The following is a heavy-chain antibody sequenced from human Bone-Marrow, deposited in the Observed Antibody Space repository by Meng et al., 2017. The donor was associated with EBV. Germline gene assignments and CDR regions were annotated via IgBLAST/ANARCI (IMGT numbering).Heavy chain of an antibody. CDR2: IDAGNARS. D-gene: IGHD6-6*01. Sequence: QGKLVQSGAGVKPPGASVKVSCKASGYSFTNNAVLWVRQAPGQTLEWMGWIDAGNARSKYSQHFQGRVTITRDTSASTAYMELNSLTSEDTAVYYCARGIWSASSLAYYLDSWGQGTLVTVSS. CDR1: GYSFTNNA. V-gene: IGHV1-3*01. CDR3: ARGIWSASSLAYYLDS. J-gene: IGHJ4*02.